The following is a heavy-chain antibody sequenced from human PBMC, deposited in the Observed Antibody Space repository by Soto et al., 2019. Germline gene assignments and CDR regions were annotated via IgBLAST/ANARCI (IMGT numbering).Heavy chain of an antibody. D-gene: IGHD3-9*01. V-gene: IGHV4-4*02. CDR2: IYHSGST. CDR3: ARDQELRYFDWLIKPLTYGMDV. J-gene: IGHJ6*02. Sequence: PSETLSLTCAVSGGSISSSNWWSWVRQPPGKGLEWIGEIYHSGSTNYNPSLKSRVTISVDKSKNQFSLKLSSVTAADTAVYYCARDQELRYFDWLIKPLTYGMDVWGQGTTVPVSS. CDR1: GGSISSSNW.